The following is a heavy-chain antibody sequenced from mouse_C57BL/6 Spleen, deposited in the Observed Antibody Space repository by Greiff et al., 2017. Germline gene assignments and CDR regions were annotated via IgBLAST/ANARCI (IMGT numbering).Heavy chain of an antibody. CDR3: ARGGYDYDYFDY. CDR1: GYAFSSSW. Sequence: QVQLVESGPELVKPGASVKISCKASGYAFSSSWMNWVKQRPGKGLEWIGRIYPGDGDTNYNGKFKGKATLTADKSSSTAYMQLSSLTSEDSAVYFCARGGYDYDYFDYWGQGTTLTVSS. V-gene: IGHV1-82*01. J-gene: IGHJ2*01. D-gene: IGHD2-4*01. CDR2: IYPGDGDT.